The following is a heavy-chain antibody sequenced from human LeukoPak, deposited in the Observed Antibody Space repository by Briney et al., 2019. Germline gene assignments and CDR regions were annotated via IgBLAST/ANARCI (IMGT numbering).Heavy chain of an antibody. J-gene: IGHJ6*03. V-gene: IGHV3-30*02. CDR3: AKDASPTGYDFWSGYPEYMDV. D-gene: IGHD3-3*01. Sequence: GGSLRLSCAASGFTFSSYGMHWVRQAPGKGLEWVAFIRYDGSNKYYADSVKGRFTISRDNSKNTLYLQMNSPRAEDTAVYYCAKDASPTGYDFWSGYPEYMDVWGKGTTVTVSS. CDR1: GFTFSSYG. CDR2: IRYDGSNK.